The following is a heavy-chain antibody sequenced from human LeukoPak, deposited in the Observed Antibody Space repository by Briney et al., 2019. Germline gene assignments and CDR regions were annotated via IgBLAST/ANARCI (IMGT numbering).Heavy chain of an antibody. CDR2: ISSSGSYI. J-gene: IGHJ4*02. CDR3: ARGPYYYGSGSPPTDY. Sequence: GGSLRLSCAASGFTFSSYEMNWVRQAPGKGLEWVSYISSSGSYIYYADSVKGRFTISRDNAKNSLYLQMNSLRAEDTAVYYCARGPYYYGSGSPPTDYWGQGTLVTVSS. CDR1: GFTFSSYE. D-gene: IGHD3-10*01. V-gene: IGHV3-21*05.